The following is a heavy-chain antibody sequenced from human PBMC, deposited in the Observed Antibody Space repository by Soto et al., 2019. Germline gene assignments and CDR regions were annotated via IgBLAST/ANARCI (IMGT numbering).Heavy chain of an antibody. D-gene: IGHD2-21*01. CDR3: VTGRYCYRFDP. CDR1: GDSISSDY. CDR2: IFYSGST. Sequence: PSETLSLTCTVSGDSISSDYWSWIRQPPGRGLEWIGYIFYSGSTNYNPSLKSRVTMSADRSKNHFSLKLTSVTAADTAVYYCVTGRYCYRFDPWGQGTLVTVSS. J-gene: IGHJ5*02. V-gene: IGHV4-59*01.